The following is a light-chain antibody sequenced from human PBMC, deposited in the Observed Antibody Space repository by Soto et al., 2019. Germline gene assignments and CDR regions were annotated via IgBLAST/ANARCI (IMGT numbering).Light chain of an antibody. Sequence: EIVLTQSPGTLSLSPGERATVACRAIQSVSSSYLAWYQQKPGQAPRLLIYGASSRATGIPDRFSGSGSGTDFTLTISRLEPEDFTVYYCHHYGSSPTWTFGQGTNVDIK. V-gene: IGKV3-20*01. CDR1: QSVSSSY. CDR3: HHYGSSPTWT. CDR2: GAS. J-gene: IGKJ1*01.